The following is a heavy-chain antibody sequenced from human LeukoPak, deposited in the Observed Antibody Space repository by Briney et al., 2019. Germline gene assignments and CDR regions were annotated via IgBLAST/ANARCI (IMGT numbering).Heavy chain of an antibody. CDR2: IYPGDSDT. J-gene: IGHJ4*02. V-gene: IGHV5-51*01. CDR3: ARRQGSSPTGFDY. D-gene: IGHD6-13*01. Sequence: GESLKIFCKGSGYSFTSYWIAWVRQMPGKGLEWMGIIYPGDSDTRYSPSYQGQVTISADKSISTAYLQWSSLKASDTAMYYCARRQGSSPTGFDYWGQGTLVTVSS. CDR1: GYSFTSYW.